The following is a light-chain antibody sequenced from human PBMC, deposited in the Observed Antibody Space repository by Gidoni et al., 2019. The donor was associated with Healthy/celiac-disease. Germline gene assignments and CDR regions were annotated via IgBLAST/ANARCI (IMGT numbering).Light chain of an antibody. J-gene: IGKJ1*01. V-gene: IGKV1-39*01. CDR2: AAS. CDR3: QQSYSTLRT. Sequence: DIQMTQSPSSLSASVGDRVTITCRASQSISSYLNWYQQKPGKAPKLLIYAASSLQSGVPSRFSGRGSGTDFTLTISSLQPEDFATDYCQQSYSTLRTFGQGTKVEIK. CDR1: QSISSY.